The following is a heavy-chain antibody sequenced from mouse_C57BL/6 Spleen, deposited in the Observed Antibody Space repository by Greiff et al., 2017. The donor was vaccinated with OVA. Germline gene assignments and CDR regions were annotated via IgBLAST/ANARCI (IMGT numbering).Heavy chain of an antibody. CDR3: ARWGGYDPFAY. J-gene: IGHJ3*01. V-gene: IGHV1-52*01. Sequence: QVQLQQPGAELVRPGSSVKLSCKASGYTFTSYWMHWVKQRPIQGLEWIGNIDPSDSETHYNQKFKDKATVTVDKSSSTAYMQLSSLTSEDSAVDYCARWGGYDPFAYWGQGTLVTVSA. D-gene: IGHD2-2*01. CDR1: GYTFTSYW. CDR2: IDPSDSET.